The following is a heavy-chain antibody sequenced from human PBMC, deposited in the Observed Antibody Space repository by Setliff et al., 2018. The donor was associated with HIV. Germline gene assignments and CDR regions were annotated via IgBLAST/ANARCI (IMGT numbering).Heavy chain of an antibody. CDR1: GYSISSGYY. J-gene: IGHJ4*02. CDR2: IYDSEST. Sequence: SETLSLTCAVSGYSISSGYYWSWIRQPPGKGLERIGNIYDSESTYYNPSLKSRVTMSVDTSKNQFSLKLTSVTASDTAVYYCARAAAGNTGPFDLWGQGSPVTVSS. D-gene: IGHD4-17*01. V-gene: IGHV4-38-2*01. CDR3: ARAAAGNTGPFDL.